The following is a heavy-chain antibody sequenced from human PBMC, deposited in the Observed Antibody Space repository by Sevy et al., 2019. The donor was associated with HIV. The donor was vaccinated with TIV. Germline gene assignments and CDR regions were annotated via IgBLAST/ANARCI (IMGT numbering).Heavy chain of an antibody. CDR3: AHRAYYYDSSGYSFSYFDY. Sequence: SGPTLVNPTQTLTLTCTFSGFSLSTSGVGVGWIRQPPGKALEWLALIYWDDDKRYSPSLKSRLTITKDTSKNQVVLTMTNMDPVDTATYYCAHRAYYYDSSGYSFSYFDYWGQGTLVTVSS. J-gene: IGHJ4*02. CDR1: GFSLSTSGVG. V-gene: IGHV2-5*02. D-gene: IGHD3-22*01. CDR2: IYWDDDK.